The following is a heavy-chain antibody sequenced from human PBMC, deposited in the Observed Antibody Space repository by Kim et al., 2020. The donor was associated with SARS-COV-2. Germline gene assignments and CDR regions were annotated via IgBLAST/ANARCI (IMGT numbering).Heavy chain of an antibody. CDR3: ARDSTWHRFDS. Sequence: GSLRLSCAASGFTFSPYWMTWVRQAPGKGLEWVANIRADGGDIYYADSVKGRFTISRDNARNSLYLQMSSLRAEDTAVYYCARDSTWHRFDSWGQGALVTVSP. CDR1: GFTFSPYW. J-gene: IGHJ4*02. D-gene: IGHD2-2*01. CDR2: IRADGGDI. V-gene: IGHV3-7*05.